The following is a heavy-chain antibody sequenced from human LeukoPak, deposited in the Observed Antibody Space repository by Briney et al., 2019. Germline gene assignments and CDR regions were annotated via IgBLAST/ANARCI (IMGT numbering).Heavy chain of an antibody. Sequence: GASVKVSCKASGYTFTSYDINWVRQATGQGLEWMGWMNPNSGNTGYAQKFQGRVTMTRNTSISTAYMELSSLRSEDTAVYYCAREGTTYYYDSSDYWGQGTLVTVSS. J-gene: IGHJ4*02. CDR1: GYTFTSYD. V-gene: IGHV1-8*02. CDR3: AREGTTYYYDSSDY. CDR2: MNPNSGNT. D-gene: IGHD3-22*01.